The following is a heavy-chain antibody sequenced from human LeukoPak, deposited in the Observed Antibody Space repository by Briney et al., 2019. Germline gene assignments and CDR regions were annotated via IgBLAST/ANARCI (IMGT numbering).Heavy chain of an antibody. J-gene: IGHJ4*02. V-gene: IGHV1-2*06. Sequence: ASVKVSCKASGHTFTGYYMHWVRQAPGQGLEWMGRINPDSGDTNYAQHFQGRVTMTRDTSISTVYMELSSLRSEDTAVYYCARDNYDFWSGYTVFDYWGQGTLVTVSS. D-gene: IGHD3-3*01. CDR3: ARDNYDFWSGYTVFDY. CDR1: GHTFTGYY. CDR2: INPDSGDT.